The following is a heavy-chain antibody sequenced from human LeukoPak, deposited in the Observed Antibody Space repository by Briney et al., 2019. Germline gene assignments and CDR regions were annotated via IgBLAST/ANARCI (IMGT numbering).Heavy chain of an antibody. D-gene: IGHD3-10*01. CDR1: GFTFSSYA. CDR2: ISYDGSNK. J-gene: IGHJ6*02. Sequence: GRSLRLSCAASGFTFSSYAMHWVRQAPGKGLEWVAVISYDGSNKYYADSVKGRFTISRDNSKNTLYLQMNSLRAEDTAVYHCARDHGSGSYTYYYYGMDVWGQGTTVTVSS. CDR3: ARDHGSGSYTYYYYGMDV. V-gene: IGHV3-30-3*01.